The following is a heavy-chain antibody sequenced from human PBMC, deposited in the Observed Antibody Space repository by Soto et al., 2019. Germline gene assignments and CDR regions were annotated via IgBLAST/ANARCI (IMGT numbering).Heavy chain of an antibody. CDR1: GGSISSYY. CDR3: ARRYGDCFDF. J-gene: IGHJ4*02. CDR2: IYYSGST. D-gene: IGHD4-17*01. Sequence: SETLSLTCTVSGGSISSYYWSLIRQPPGKGLEWIGYIYYSGSTNYNPSLKSRVTISVDTSKNQFSLKLSSVTAADTAVYYCARRYGDCFDFWGQGTPVTVSS. V-gene: IGHV4-59*08.